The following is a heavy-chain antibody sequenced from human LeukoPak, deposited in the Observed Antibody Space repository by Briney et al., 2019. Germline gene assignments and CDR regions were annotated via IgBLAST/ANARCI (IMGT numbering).Heavy chain of an antibody. J-gene: IGHJ4*02. CDR2: IYYSGST. CDR3: ARHYDSSGFGFDY. Sequence: SETLSLTCTVSGGPISSSSYYWGWIRQPPGKGPEWIGSIYYSGSTYYNPSLKSRVTISVDTSKNQFSLKLSSVTAADTAVYYCARHYDSSGFGFDYWGQGTLVTVSS. CDR1: GGPISSSSYY. D-gene: IGHD3-22*01. V-gene: IGHV4-39*01.